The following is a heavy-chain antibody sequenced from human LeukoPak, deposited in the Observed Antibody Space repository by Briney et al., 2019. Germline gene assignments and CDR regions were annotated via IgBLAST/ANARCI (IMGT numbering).Heavy chain of an antibody. CDR1: GGSFSGYY. CDR2: PHPPPRT. D-gene: IGHD2-8*01. J-gene: IGHJ4*02. V-gene: IGHV4-34*01. CDR3: ARGSRDIVLMVYAHTLLYYFDY. Sequence: SETLSLTCAVYGGSFSGYYWSWIPPPPPQPPERPPDPHPPPRTHHNPSLKSRVTISVDTSKNQFSLKLSSVTDADTAVYYCARGSRDIVLMVYAHTLLYYFDYWGQGTLVTVSS.